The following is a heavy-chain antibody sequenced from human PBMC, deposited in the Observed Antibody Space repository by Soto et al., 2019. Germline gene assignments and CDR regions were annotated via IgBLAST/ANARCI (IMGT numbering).Heavy chain of an antibody. CDR2: IIPIFGTA. D-gene: IGHD3-22*01. CDR1: GGTFSSYA. J-gene: IGHJ3*02. Sequence: QVQLVQSGAEVKKPGSSVKVSCKASGGTFSSYAISWVRQAPGQGLEWMGGIIPIFGTANYAQKFQGRVKITADESTSTAYMELSSLRSGDTAVYYCASAGYYYDSSGYYYTADAFDIWGQGTMVTVSS. CDR3: ASAGYYYDSSGYYYTADAFDI. V-gene: IGHV1-69*01.